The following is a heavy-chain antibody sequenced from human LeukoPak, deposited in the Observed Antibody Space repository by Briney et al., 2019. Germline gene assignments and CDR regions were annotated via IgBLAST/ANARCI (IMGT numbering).Heavy chain of an antibody. CDR3: ARDYYGSGSYHDY. CDR2: ISSSSSYI. Sequence: GGSLRLSCAASGFTFSSYSMNWVRQAPGKGLEWVSSISSSSSYIYYADSVKGRFTISRDNAKNSLYLQMNSLRAEDTAVYYCARDYYGSGSYHDYWGQGTLVTVSS. CDR1: GFTFSSYS. J-gene: IGHJ4*02. D-gene: IGHD3-10*01. V-gene: IGHV3-21*01.